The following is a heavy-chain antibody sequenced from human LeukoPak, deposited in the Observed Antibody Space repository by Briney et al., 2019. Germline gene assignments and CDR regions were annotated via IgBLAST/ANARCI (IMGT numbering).Heavy chain of an antibody. CDR3: AKYRPSGSVWVGFDI. CDR2: IYYSGST. D-gene: IGHD3-16*01. CDR1: GGSISSSSYY. V-gene: IGHV4-39*01. Sequence: PSETLSLTCSVSGGSISSSSYYWGWIRQPPGKGLEWIGNIYYSGSTYYNPSLKSRVTISVDTSKNQFSLKLSSVTAADTAVYYCAKYRPSGSVWVGFDIWGQGTMVTVSS. J-gene: IGHJ3*02.